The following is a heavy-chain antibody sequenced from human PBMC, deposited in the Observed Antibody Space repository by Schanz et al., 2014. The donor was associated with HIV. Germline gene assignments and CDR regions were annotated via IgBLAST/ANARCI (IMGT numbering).Heavy chain of an antibody. V-gene: IGHV1-18*01. D-gene: IGHD3-9*01. CDR3: AKGQDWPGPQLDH. CDR1: GYTFASYG. J-gene: IGHJ4*03. Sequence: QLQLVQSGAGVKKPGASVKVSCKTSGYTFASYGITWVRQAPGQGLDWVGWISPYNGDRKYDQKFQGRVTLTTDTSTNTAYMELRSLRSDDTAVYYCAKGQDWPGPQLDHWGHGSLVIVSS. CDR2: ISPYNGDR.